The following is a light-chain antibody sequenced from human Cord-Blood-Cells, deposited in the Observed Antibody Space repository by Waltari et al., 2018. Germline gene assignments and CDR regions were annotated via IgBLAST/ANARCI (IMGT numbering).Light chain of an antibody. J-gene: IGKJ3*01. Sequence: EIVLTQSPATLSLSPGEKAPLSCRDSQSISSYLAWYQQKPGQAPRLRIYGASNRATGIPARFSGSGSGTDFTLTISGLEPEDFAVYYCQQRSSWPFTFGPGTKVDIK. CDR1: QSISSY. CDR3: QQRSSWPFT. V-gene: IGKV3-11*01. CDR2: GAS.